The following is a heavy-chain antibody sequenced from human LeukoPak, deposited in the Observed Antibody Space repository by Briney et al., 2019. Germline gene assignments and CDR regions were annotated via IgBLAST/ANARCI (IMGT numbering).Heavy chain of an antibody. CDR3: ARDRGYSGYDSTTVTTLSAFDI. CDR2: IYYSGST. Sequence: SETLSLTCTVSGGSISSYYWSWIRQPPGEGLEWIGYIYYSGSTNYNPSLKSRVTISVDTSKNQFSLKLSSVTAADTAVYYCARDRGYSGYDSTTVTTLSAFDIWGQGTMVTVSS. J-gene: IGHJ3*02. CDR1: GGSISSYY. V-gene: IGHV4-59*01. D-gene: IGHD5-12*01.